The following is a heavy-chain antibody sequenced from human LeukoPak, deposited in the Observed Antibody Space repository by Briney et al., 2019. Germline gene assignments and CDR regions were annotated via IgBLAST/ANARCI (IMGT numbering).Heavy chain of an antibody. CDR2: FDPEDGET. V-gene: IGHV1-24*01. CDR3: STVSIAAGDYYFDY. D-gene: IGHD6-13*01. J-gene: IGHJ4*02. CDR1: GYTLTELS. Sequence: ASVKVSCKVSGYTLTELSVLWVRQAPGNGREWMGGFDPEDGETIYAQKFQGRVTMTEDTSTDTAYMELSSLRSEETAVYYCSTVSIAAGDYYFDYWGQGTLVTVSS.